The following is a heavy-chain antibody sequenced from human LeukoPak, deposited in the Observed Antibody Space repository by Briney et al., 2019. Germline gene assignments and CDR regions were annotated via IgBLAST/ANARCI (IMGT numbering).Heavy chain of an antibody. D-gene: IGHD6-19*01. CDR1: GYTFTSYY. V-gene: IGHV1-46*01. CDR3: ASRAVAGSVDY. Sequence: ASVTVSCKASGYTFTSYYMHWVRQAPGQGLEWMGIINPSGGSTSYAQKFQGRVTMTRDTSTSTVYMELSSLRSEDTAVYYCASRAVAGSVDYWGQGTLVTVSS. J-gene: IGHJ4*02. CDR2: INPSGGST.